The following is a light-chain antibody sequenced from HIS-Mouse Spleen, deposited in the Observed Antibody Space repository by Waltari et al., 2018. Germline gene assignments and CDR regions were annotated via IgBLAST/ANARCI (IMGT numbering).Light chain of an antibody. CDR3: MIWHSSAWV. CDR2: YKSDSDK. V-gene: IGLV5-45*02. CDR1: SGINVGTYR. Sequence: QAVLTQPSSLSASPGASASLTCTLRSGINVGTYRIYWYQQKPGSTPQYLLRYKSDSDKQQGSGVPGRFSGSKDASANAGILLISGLQSEDEADYYCMIWHSSAWVFGGGTKLTVL. J-gene: IGLJ3*02.